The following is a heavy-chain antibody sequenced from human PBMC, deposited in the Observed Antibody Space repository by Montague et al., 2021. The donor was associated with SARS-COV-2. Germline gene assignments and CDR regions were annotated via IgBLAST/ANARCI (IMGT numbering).Heavy chain of an antibody. V-gene: IGHV4-39*01. CDR1: GGSISSSNYY. J-gene: IGHJ3*02. CDR2: IYYSGST. CDR3: ARHSGRDTIFGVVIIFDAFDX. Sequence: SETLSLTCTVSGGSISSSNYYWGWIRQPPGKGLEWVGSIYYSGSTYYTPSLKSRVTISVDTSKNQFSLRLSSVTAADTAVYYCARHSGRDTIFGVVIIFDAFDXWGQGTMVTVSS. D-gene: IGHD3-3*01.